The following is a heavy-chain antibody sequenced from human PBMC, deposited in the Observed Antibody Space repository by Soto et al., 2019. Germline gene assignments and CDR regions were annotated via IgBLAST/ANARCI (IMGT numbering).Heavy chain of an antibody. D-gene: IGHD2-15*01. CDR3: AREGSQGYFDL. V-gene: IGHV3-21*01. J-gene: IGHJ2*01. CDR1: GFTFSDYS. Sequence: EVQLVESGGGLVKPGGSLRLSCAASGFTFSDYSMNWFRQAPGKGLEWVSSVSPRSSNIYYADSVKGRFTIYRDNTKNSLYLQLNSLRAEDTTVYYCAREGSQGYFDLWGRGTLVTVSS. CDR2: VSPRSSNI.